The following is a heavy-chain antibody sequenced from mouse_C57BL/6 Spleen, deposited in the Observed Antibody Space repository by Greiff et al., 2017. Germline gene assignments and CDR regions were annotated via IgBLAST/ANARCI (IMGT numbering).Heavy chain of an antibody. Sequence: QVQLQQSGPELVKPGASVKISCKASGYAFSSSWMTWVKQRPGKGLEWIGRIYPGDGDTNYNGKFKGKATLTADKSSSTAYMQLSSLTSEDSAVYFCESYYGSSSYCFDYWGQGTTLTVSS. J-gene: IGHJ2*01. CDR1: GYAFSSSW. D-gene: IGHD1-1*01. CDR3: ESYYGSSSYCFDY. CDR2: IYPGDGDT. V-gene: IGHV1-82*01.